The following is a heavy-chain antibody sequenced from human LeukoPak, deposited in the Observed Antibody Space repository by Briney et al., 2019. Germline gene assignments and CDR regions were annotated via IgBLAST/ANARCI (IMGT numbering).Heavy chain of an antibody. D-gene: IGHD5-18*01. CDR1: GGSISSYY. CDR2: IYYSGST. CDR3: ARGGYSYGYAPFDY. J-gene: IGHJ4*02. V-gene: IGHV4-59*01. Sequence: SETLSLTCTVSGGSISSYYWSWIRQPPGKGLEWIGYIYYSGSTNYNPSFKSRVTISVDTSKNQFSLKLSSVTAADTAVYYCARGGYSYGYAPFDYWGQGTLVTVSS.